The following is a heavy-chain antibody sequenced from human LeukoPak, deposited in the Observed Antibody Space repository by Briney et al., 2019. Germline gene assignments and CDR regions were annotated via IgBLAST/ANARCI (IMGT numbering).Heavy chain of an antibody. D-gene: IGHD6-6*01. CDR1: GGSISSGGYS. CDR2: IYYSGST. Sequence: SETLSLTCAVSGGSISSGGYSWSWIRQPPGKGLEWIGYIYYSGSTYYNPSLKSRVTISVDTSKNQFSLKLSSVTAADTAVYYCARAEGKQLVRSWFDPWGQGTLVTVSS. J-gene: IGHJ5*02. V-gene: IGHV4-30-4*07. CDR3: ARAEGKQLVRSWFDP.